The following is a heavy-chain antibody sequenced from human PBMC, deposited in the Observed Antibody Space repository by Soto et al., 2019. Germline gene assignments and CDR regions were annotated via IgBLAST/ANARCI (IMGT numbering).Heavy chain of an antibody. D-gene: IGHD5-18*01. J-gene: IGHJ4*02. CDR1: GGSISSSNW. V-gene: IGHV4-4*02. CDR3: ARNGYFYGSLYYFDY. CDR2: IHHTGSA. Sequence: QVQLQESGPGLVKPSGTLSLTCAVSGGSISSSNWWSWVRRPPGKGLEWIGEIHHTGSANYNPSLRSRVTISVDRSENQFSLKLTSVTAADTAVYYCARNGYFYGSLYYFDYWGQGTLVTVSS.